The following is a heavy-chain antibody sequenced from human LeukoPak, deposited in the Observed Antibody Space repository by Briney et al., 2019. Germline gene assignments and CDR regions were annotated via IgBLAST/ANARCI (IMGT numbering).Heavy chain of an antibody. Sequence: SETLSLTCTVSGGSISSSPSYWGWVRQPPGKGLEWLGTISYSGSTSYNPSLKSRVSISVDTSTNQFSLKLSSVTAADTAVYFCANDRQINWFYRWGQGTLITVSS. V-gene: IGHV4-39*01. J-gene: IGHJ5*02. CDR3: ANDRQINWFYR. CDR2: ISYSGST. CDR1: GGSISSSPSY.